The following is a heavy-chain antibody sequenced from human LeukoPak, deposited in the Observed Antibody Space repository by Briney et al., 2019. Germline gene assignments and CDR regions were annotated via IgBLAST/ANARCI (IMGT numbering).Heavy chain of an antibody. CDR1: GYTFTSYD. CDR3: ARSWQLLVPPLS. D-gene: IGHD6-13*01. J-gene: IGHJ5*02. Sequence: ASVKVSCKASGYTFTSYDINWVRQATGQGLEWMGWMNPNSGNTGYAQKFQGRVTMTRNTSISTAYMELSSLRSEDTAVYYCARSWQLLVPPLSWGQGTLVTVAS. CDR2: MNPNSGNT. V-gene: IGHV1-8*01.